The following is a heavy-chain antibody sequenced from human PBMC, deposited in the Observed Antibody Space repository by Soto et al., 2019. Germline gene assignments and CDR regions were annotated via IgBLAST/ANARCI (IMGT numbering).Heavy chain of an antibody. D-gene: IGHD4-17*01. Sequence: QVQLQESGPGLVKPSQTLSLTCTVSGGSISSGGYFWSWIRQHPGKGLEWIGYIHYSGNTYYNPSLKSRVTLSMDTSKTHFSLKLSSVTAADTAVYYCATSTVTKEPDAFDIWGQGTMVTVSA. CDR3: ATSTVTKEPDAFDI. V-gene: IGHV4-31*03. CDR2: IHYSGNT. CDR1: GGSISSGGYF. J-gene: IGHJ3*02.